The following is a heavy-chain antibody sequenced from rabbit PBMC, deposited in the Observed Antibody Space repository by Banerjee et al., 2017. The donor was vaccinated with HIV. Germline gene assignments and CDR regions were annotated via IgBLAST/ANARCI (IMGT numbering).Heavy chain of an antibody. D-gene: IGHD6-1*01. CDR3: ARDWADSNGYSYAYDLNL. CDR1: GFTLSSYW. V-gene: IGHV1S40*01. Sequence: QSLEESGGDLVKPGASLTLTCKASGFTLSSYWMWWVRQAPGEGLEWIACIGAGSSGTTYYASWAKGRFTISKTSSTTVTLQMTSLTAADTATYFCARDWADSNGYSYAYDLNLWGPGTLVTVS. CDR2: IGAGSSGTT. J-gene: IGHJ4*01.